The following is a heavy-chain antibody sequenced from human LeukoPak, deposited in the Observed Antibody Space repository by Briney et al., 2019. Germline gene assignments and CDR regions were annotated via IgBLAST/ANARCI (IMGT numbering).Heavy chain of an antibody. D-gene: IGHD3-3*01. CDR3: ARDFSRGAFDI. V-gene: IGHV3-11*01. CDR1: GFTFSDYY. CDR2: ITSAGTI. Sequence: PGGSLRLSCAASGFTFSDYYMTWIRQAPGKGLEWVSYITSAGTIYNADSMKGRFTISRDNAKNSLYLQMNSLRAEDTAVYYCARDFSRGAFDIWGQGTMVTVSS. J-gene: IGHJ3*02.